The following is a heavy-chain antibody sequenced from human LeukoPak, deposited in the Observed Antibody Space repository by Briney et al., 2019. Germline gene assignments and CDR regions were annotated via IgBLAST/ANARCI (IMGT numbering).Heavy chain of an antibody. CDR3: VRLGFCSGGSCYGYYYMDV. D-gene: IGHD2-15*01. J-gene: IGHJ6*03. V-gene: IGHV3-21*01. Sequence: SGGSLGLSCAASGFTFSSHSMNWVRQAPGKGLEWVSLITSSSSHIYYADSVNGRFTISRDNAKNSLYLQLNSLRAEDTAVYYCVRLGFCSGGSCYGYYYMDVWGKGTTVTVSS. CDR2: ITSSSSHI. CDR1: GFTFSSHS.